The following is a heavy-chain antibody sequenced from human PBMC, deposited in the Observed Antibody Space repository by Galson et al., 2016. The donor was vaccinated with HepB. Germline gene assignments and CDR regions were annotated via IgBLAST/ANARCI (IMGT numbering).Heavy chain of an antibody. J-gene: IGHJ4*02. Sequence: QSGAEVKKPGESLSISCNCSGYDFTNFWIHWVRQMPGKGLEWMGRIAPSASYTNYRPTFEGHVTISADKSFSTAYLQWSSLKASDSAMYFCARAALDTPMGRDHFDYWGQGTLVTVSS. CDR3: ARAALDTPMGRDHFDY. V-gene: IGHV5-10-1*01. D-gene: IGHD5-18*01. CDR2: IAPSASYT. CDR1: GYDFTNFW.